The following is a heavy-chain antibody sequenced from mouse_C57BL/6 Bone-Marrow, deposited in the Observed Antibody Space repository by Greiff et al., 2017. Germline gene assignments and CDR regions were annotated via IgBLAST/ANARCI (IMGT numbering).Heavy chain of an antibody. CDR3: ARGDLAWFAY. V-gene: IGHV1-81*01. Sequence: QVQLQQSGAELARPGASVKLSCTASGYTFTSYGISWVKQRTGQGLEWIGEIYPRSGNTYYNEKFKGKATLTADNSSSTAYMELRSLTSEDSAVYFCARGDLAWFAYWGQGTLVTVSA. CDR2: IYPRSGNT. J-gene: IGHJ3*01. CDR1: GYTFTSYG.